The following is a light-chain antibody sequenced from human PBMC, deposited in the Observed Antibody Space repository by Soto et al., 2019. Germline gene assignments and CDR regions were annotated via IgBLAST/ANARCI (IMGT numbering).Light chain of an antibody. CDR2: DVT. CDR3: SSYTTSSIR. CDR1: SSD. V-gene: IGLV2-14*03. J-gene: IGLJ1*01. Sequence: QSALTQPASVSGSPGQSITISCTGTSSDVSWYQQHPGKAPKLMIYDVTYRPSGASNRFSGSKSGNTASLTISGLQAEDEADYYCSSYTTSSIRFGTGTKVT.